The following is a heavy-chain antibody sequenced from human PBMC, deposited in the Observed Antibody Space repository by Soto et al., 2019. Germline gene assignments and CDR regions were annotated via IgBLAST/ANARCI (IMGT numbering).Heavy chain of an antibody. Sequence: SETLSLTCTVSGGSISSSSYYWGWIRQPPGKGLEWIGSIYYSGSTYYNPSLKSRVTISVDTSKNQFSLKLSSVTAADTAVYYCARRSRNPVRGVTTYYFDYWGQGTLVTVSS. CDR1: GGSISSSSYY. CDR3: ARRSRNPVRGVTTYYFDY. V-gene: IGHV4-39*07. D-gene: IGHD3-10*01. J-gene: IGHJ4*02. CDR2: IYYSGST.